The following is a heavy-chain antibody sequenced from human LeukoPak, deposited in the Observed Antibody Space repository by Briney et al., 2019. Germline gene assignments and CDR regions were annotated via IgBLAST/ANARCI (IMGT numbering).Heavy chain of an antibody. CDR1: DFSISTDYY. CDR3: ARRPSTNWDFDS. D-gene: IGHD7-27*01. J-gene: IGHJ4*02. CDR2: IYHSGST. Sequence: PSDTLSLTCAVSDFSISTDYYRGWIRQPPGKGLEWIGSIYHSGSTYYNPSLESRIPISVDPSKNHFSLKMNFVTAADTAVYYCARRPSTNWDFDSWGQGTLVTVSS. V-gene: IGHV4-38-2*01.